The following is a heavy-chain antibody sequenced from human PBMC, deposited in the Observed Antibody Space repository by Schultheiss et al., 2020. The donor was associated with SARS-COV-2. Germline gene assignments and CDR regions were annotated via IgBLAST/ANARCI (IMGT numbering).Heavy chain of an antibody. D-gene: IGHD2-21*01. CDR1: GFTFSNYA. J-gene: IGHJ4*02. CDR3: ARGRYSFDY. CDR2: ISGGGGGT. V-gene: IGHV3-23*01. Sequence: GGSLRLSCAASGFTFSNYAMNWVRQAPGKGLEWVSAISGGGGGTHYADSVKGRVTISRDNSKNSLFLQMNSLRAEDTAVYYCARGRYSFDYWGQGTLVTVSS.